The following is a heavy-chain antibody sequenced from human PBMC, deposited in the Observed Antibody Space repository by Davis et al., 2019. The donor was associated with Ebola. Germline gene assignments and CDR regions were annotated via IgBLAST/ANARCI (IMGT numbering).Heavy chain of an antibody. CDR1: GGSISSSNW. Sequence: SETLSLTCAVSGGSISSSNWWSWVRPPPGKGLEWIGEINHSGSTNYNPSLKSRVTISVDTSKNQFSLKLSSVTAADTAVYYCARLLYWWSRFDYWGQGTLVTVSS. CDR3: ARLLYWWSRFDY. D-gene: IGHD2-8*02. V-gene: IGHV4-4*02. J-gene: IGHJ4*02. CDR2: INHSGST.